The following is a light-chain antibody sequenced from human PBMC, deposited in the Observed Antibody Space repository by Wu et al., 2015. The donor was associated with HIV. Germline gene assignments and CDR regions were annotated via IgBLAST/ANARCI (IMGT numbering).Light chain of an antibody. J-gene: IGKJ3*01. CDR1: QGISHH. V-gene: IGKV1-27*01. Sequence: DIRMTQSPSSLSASVGDRVTITCRASQGISHHLAWYQQKPGKAPKLLMYDVSNRQSGVPSRFSGSGSGTEFTLTITSLQPEDVATYYCQKYYSAPXTFGPGTKVDI. CDR3: QKYYSAPXT. CDR2: DVS.